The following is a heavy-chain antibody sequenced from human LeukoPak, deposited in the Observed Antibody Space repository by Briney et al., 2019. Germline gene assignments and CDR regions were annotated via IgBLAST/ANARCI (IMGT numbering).Heavy chain of an antibody. Sequence: SETLSLTCAVYGGSFSGYYWSWIRQPPGKGLEWIGEINHSGSTNYNPSLKSRVTISVDTSKNQFSLKLSSVTAADTAVYYCARHSSVTTLTLDYWGQGTLVTVSS. V-gene: IGHV4-34*01. CDR1: GGSFSGYY. D-gene: IGHD5-12*01. J-gene: IGHJ4*02. CDR3: ARHSSVTTLTLDY. CDR2: INHSGST.